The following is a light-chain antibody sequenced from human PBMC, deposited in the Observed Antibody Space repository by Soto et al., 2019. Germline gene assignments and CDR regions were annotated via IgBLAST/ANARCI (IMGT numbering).Light chain of an antibody. J-gene: IGLJ2*01. CDR1: SSDVGGYNY. Sequence: QSALTQPRSVSGSPGQSVTISCTGTSSDVGGYNYVSWYQHHPDTVPKLIIFGVSKRPSGVPDRFSGSKSGNTASLTISGLHPEDEADYFCCSYAGTYTVFFGGGTKLTVL. V-gene: IGLV2-11*01. CDR3: CSYAGTYTVF. CDR2: GVS.